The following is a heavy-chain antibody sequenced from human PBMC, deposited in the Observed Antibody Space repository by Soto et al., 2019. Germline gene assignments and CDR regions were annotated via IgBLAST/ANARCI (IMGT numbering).Heavy chain of an antibody. J-gene: IGHJ6*03. CDR2: IYSGGST. Sequence: GGSLRLSCAASGFTVSSNYMSWVRQAPGKGLEWVSVIYSGGSTYYADSVKGRFTISRHNSKNTLYLQMNSLRAEDTAVYYCARGYCSGGSCPYYYYYYYMDVWGKGTTVTVSS. CDR3: ARGYCSGGSCPYYYYYYYMDV. D-gene: IGHD2-15*01. CDR1: GFTVSSNY. V-gene: IGHV3-53*04.